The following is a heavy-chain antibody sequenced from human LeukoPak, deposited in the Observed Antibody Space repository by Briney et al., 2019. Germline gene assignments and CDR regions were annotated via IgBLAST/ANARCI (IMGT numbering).Heavy chain of an antibody. CDR1: GFTFSSYG. CDR3: AKISGYYPSDY. V-gene: IGHV3-30*02. D-gene: IGHD3-22*01. J-gene: IGHJ4*02. Sequence: PGGSLRLSCAASGFTFSSYGMHWFRQAPGKGLEWVGFIRYDGTNKYYADSVKGRFTISRDNSKNTLFLQMNSLRAEDTAVYYCAKISGYYPSDYWGQGTLVTVSS. CDR2: IRYDGTNK.